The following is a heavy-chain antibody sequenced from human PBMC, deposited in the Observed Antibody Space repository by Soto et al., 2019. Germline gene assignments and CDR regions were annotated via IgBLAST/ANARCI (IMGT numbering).Heavy chain of an antibody. CDR3: AGELGTFYFDP. CDR1: AGSIRSGDYY. D-gene: IGHD7-27*01. CDR2: IDHSGSA. V-gene: IGHV4-30-4*01. J-gene: IGHJ4*02. Sequence: QVQLQESGPGLVKPSQTLSLTCTVSAGSIRSGDYYWTWIRQPPGKGLEWIGYIDHSGSAYYNPSLKSRATISIDTSNNHFSLKMTSVPAADTAVYYCAGELGTFYFDPWGQGTLVTVSS.